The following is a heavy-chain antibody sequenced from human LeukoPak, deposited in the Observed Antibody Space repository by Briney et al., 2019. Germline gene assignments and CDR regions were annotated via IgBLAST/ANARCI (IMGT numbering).Heavy chain of an antibody. CDR2: IRSGGDGT. V-gene: IGHV3-23*01. Sequence: GGLRLSCAASGFTFTNYAMIWVRQAPGRGLEWVSAIRSGGDGTLYADSVKGRFTTSRDNSKNTLFLQMNNMRAEDTAVYYCARDPNGDYVGAFEMWGPGTKVTVS. D-gene: IGHD4-17*01. CDR1: GFTFTNYA. J-gene: IGHJ3*02. CDR3: ARDPNGDYVGAFEM.